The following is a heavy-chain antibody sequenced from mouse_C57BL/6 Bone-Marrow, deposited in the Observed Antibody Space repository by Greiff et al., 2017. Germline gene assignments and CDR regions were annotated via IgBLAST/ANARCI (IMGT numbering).Heavy chain of an antibody. CDR3: ATYYDSSYECYAMDY. Sequence: QVQLKQPGAELVKPGASVKMSCKASGYTFTSYWITWVKQRPGQGLEWIGDIYPGSGSTNYNEKFKSKATLTVDTSSSTAYMQLSSLPSEDSAVYYCATYYDSSYECYAMDYWGQGTSVTVSS. J-gene: IGHJ4*01. CDR2: IYPGSGST. V-gene: IGHV1-55*01. CDR1: GYTFTSYW. D-gene: IGHD1-1*01.